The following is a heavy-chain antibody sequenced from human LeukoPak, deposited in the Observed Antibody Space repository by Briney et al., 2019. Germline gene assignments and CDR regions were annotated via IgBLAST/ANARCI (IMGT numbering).Heavy chain of an antibody. D-gene: IGHD3-22*01. Sequence: SETLSLTCTVSGGSISSYYWSWIRQPPGKGLEWIGYIYYSGSTNYNPSLKSRVTISVDTSKNQFSLKLSSVTAADTAVYYCAREDGDSSGYWDWLDPWGQGTLVTVSS. CDR3: AREDGDSSGYWDWLDP. CDR2: IYYSGST. J-gene: IGHJ5*02. CDR1: GGSISSYY. V-gene: IGHV4-59*01.